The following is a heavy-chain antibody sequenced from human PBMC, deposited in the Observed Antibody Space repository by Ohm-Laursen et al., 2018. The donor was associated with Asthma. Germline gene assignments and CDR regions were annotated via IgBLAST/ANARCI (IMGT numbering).Heavy chain of an antibody. CDR3: ARDVMEWYLPAFDF. CDR1: GFTFSSYA. V-gene: IGHV3-30-3*01. J-gene: IGHJ4*02. Sequence: SLRLSCAASGFTFSSYAMHWVRQAPGKGLEWVAVGGSYYDGGLKYYADSVNGRFTVSRDDSKNTLYLQMNSLRPDDTAVYYCARDVMEWYLPAFDFWGQGTLVTV. D-gene: IGHD3-3*01. CDR2: GGSYYDGGLK.